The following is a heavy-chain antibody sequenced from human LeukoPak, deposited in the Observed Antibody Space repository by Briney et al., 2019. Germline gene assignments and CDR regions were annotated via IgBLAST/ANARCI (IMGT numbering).Heavy chain of an antibody. J-gene: IGHJ4*02. D-gene: IGHD2-15*01. CDR3: ARGDCSGGSCYTIFDY. Sequence: PSETLSLTCAVYGGSFSGYYRSWIRQPPGKGLEWIGEINHSGSTNYNPSLKSRVTISVDTSKNQFSLKLSSLTAADTAVYYCARGDCSGGSCYTIFDYWGQGTLVTVSS. CDR1: GGSFSGYY. V-gene: IGHV4-34*01. CDR2: INHSGST.